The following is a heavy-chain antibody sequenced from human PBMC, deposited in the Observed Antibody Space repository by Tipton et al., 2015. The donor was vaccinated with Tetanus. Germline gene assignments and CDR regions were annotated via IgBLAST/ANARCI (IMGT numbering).Heavy chain of an antibody. D-gene: IGHD4-23*01. CDR2: IYYTGST. CDR3: ARDDAYAGLNS. Sequence: TLSLTCTASGGSVSNGSYYWNWIRQPPGKGLEWIGHIYYTGSTDYNPTLKSRVTISADTTKNLFSLKLRSVTAADAAVYFCARDDAYAGLNSWGQGALVAVST. V-gene: IGHV4-61*01. CDR1: GGSVSNGSYY. J-gene: IGHJ4*02.